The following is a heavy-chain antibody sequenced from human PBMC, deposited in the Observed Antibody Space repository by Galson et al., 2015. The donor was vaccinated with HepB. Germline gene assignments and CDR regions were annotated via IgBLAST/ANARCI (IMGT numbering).Heavy chain of an antibody. V-gene: IGHV3-64D*06. CDR3: VKRAVGGAFDI. CDR2: VSGNGYS. Sequence: SLRLSCAASGFTFSAYAMHWVRQAPGKGLEYVSGVSGNGYSYYADSVKDRFTISRDNAKNMLYLQMSSLRDADTAVYYCVKRAVGGAFDIWGQGTMVTVSP. D-gene: IGHD4-23*01. J-gene: IGHJ3*02. CDR1: GFTFSAYA.